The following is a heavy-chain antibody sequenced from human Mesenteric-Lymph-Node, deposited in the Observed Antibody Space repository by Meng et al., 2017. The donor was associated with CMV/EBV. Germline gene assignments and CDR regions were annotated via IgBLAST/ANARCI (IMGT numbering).Heavy chain of an antibody. CDR2: IKPDGSEK. CDR3: ATTGYTSGLAH. J-gene: IGHJ4*02. CDR1: GFTFHYFW. V-gene: IGHV3-7*01. D-gene: IGHD6-19*01. Sequence: GESLKISCVDSGFTFHYFWMNWVRQAPGRGLEWVANIKPDGSEKYYVGSVKGRFTISRDNAKSSLFLQMNGLRPEDTAVYYCATTGYTSGLAHWGQGTLVTVSS.